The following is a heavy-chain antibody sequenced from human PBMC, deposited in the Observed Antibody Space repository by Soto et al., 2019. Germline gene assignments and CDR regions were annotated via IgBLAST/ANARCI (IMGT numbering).Heavy chain of an antibody. CDR3: ARVFFRLFAFDI. CDR2: ISAYNGNT. Sequence: QVQLVQSGGEVKKPGASVKVSCKASGYTFTTYGISWVRQAPGQGLEWKGCISAYNGNTSYAQKLQGRVTMTTDTSTSTAYMELRSLRSDDTAVYYCARVFFRLFAFDIWGQGTRVTVSS. J-gene: IGHJ3*02. D-gene: IGHD3-22*01. V-gene: IGHV1-18*01. CDR1: GYTFTTYG.